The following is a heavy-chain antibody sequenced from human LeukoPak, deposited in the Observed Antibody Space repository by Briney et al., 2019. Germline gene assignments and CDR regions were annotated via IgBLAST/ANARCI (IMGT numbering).Heavy chain of an antibody. J-gene: IGHJ4*02. D-gene: IGHD2-2*01. Sequence: SETLSLTCTVSGGSISSSSHFWAWLRQPPGQGLEWIGNIYHSGSTYYNPSLKSRVTISVDTSNNQCSLRVSSVTAADTAVYSCARIGHERIGYCTGSRCHAPFDSWGQGTLVTVSS. CDR3: ARIGHERIGYCTGSRCHAPFDS. CDR1: GGSISSSSHF. V-gene: IGHV4-39*01. CDR2: IYHSGST.